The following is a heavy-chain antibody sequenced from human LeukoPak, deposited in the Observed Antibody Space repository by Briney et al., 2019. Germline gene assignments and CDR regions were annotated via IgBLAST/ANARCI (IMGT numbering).Heavy chain of an antibody. D-gene: IGHD3-22*01. V-gene: IGHV3-21*01. J-gene: IGHJ4*02. Sequence: GGSRRLSCTASGFTFNTYTMNWVRQAPGKGPEWISSIGRSSIDKYYADSVRGRFTISRDNAKNSLYVQMSSLRVEDTAVYYCVGGDSRELWGQGTLVTVSS. CDR1: GFTFNTYT. CDR2: IGRSSIDK. CDR3: VGGDSREL.